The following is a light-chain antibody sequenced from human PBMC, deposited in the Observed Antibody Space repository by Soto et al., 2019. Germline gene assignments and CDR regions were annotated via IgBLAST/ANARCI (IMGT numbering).Light chain of an antibody. Sequence: DIQMTQSPSTLSASVGDRVTITCRASQSISTWLAWYQQKPGKAPKLLIYMASTLESGVPSRFSGSASGTEFTLTIGSLQPDDFATYSCQQRNSYPATFGQGTKVEIK. J-gene: IGKJ1*01. V-gene: IGKV1-5*03. CDR2: MAS. CDR3: QQRNSYPAT. CDR1: QSISTW.